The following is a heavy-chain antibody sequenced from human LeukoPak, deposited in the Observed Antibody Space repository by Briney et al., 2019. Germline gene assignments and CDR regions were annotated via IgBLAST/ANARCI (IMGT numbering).Heavy chain of an antibody. J-gene: IGHJ5*02. V-gene: IGHV3-20*04. CDR2: INWNGGST. Sequence: GGSLRLSCAASGFTFNRYNMNWVRRAPGKGLEWVSGINWNGGSTGYADSVKGRFTISRDNAKNSLYLQMNSLRAEDTALYYCARVVLMVYARVDWFDPWGQGTLVTVSS. D-gene: IGHD2-8*01. CDR3: ARVVLMVYARVDWFDP. CDR1: GFTFNRYN.